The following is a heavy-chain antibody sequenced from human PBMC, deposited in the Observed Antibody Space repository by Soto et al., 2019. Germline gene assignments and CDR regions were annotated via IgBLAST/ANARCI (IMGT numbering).Heavy chain of an antibody. Sequence: ASVKVSCKASGYTFTSYYMHWVRQAPGQGLEWMGIINPSGGSTSYAQKFQGRVTMTRDTSTSTVYMELSSLRSEDTAVYYCAREQDIVVVPAAMSAFDIWGQGTMVTVS. CDR2: INPSGGST. CDR3: AREQDIVVVPAAMSAFDI. D-gene: IGHD2-2*01. CDR1: GYTFTSYY. V-gene: IGHV1-46*03. J-gene: IGHJ3*02.